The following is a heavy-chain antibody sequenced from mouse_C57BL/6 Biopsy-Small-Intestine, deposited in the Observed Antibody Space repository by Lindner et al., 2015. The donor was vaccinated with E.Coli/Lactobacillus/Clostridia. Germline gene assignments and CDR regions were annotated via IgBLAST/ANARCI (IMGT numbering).Heavy chain of an antibody. V-gene: IGHV1-81*01. CDR2: ISAYSANT. J-gene: IGHJ4*01. CDR1: GYTFTSYG. Sequence: SVKVSCKASGYTFTSYGISWVRQAPGQGLEWMGWISAYSANTDYAQKFQGRVTMTTDTSTNTAYMELRSLRSDDTAVYYCARWLPDPRAITFDFWGQGTLVTVSS. CDR3: ARWLPDPRAITFDF. D-gene: IGHD1-2*01.